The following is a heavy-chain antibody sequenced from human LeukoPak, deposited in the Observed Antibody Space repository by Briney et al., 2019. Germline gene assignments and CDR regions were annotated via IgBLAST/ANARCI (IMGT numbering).Heavy chain of an antibody. CDR3: ARWVTGSSGLDY. J-gene: IGHJ4*02. V-gene: IGHV3-7*01. CDR1: RFTFSNYW. Sequence: GGSLRLSCAASRFTFSNYWMGWVRQAPGKGLEWVANIKEDGSEKVYVDSVKGRFTISRDNAKNSLFLQMNSLRGEDTAIYYCARWVTGSSGLDYWGQGTLVTVSS. CDR2: IKEDGSEK. D-gene: IGHD3-10*01.